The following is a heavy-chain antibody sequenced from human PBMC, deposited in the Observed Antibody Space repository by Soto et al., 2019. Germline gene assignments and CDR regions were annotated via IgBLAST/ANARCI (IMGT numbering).Heavy chain of an antibody. CDR2: INPKFGDT. J-gene: IGHJ6*02. V-gene: IGHV1-2*02. Sequence: QVQLVQSGAEMKEPGDSVRVSCEASGYTFTSYYIHWVRQAPGQGLEWMGWINPKFGDTTYAQDFQGRVSMTRDMSISTVYMELSRLHSDDTAIYSCARNMDYYYGPGSGNGHGFWGQGTTVTVFS. D-gene: IGHD3-10*01. CDR1: GYTFTSYY. CDR3: ARNMDYYYGPGSGNGHGF.